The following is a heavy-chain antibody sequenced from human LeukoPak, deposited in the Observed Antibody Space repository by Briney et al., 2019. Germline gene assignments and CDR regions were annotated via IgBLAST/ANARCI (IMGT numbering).Heavy chain of an antibody. J-gene: IGHJ4*02. Sequence: PSETLSLTCAVYGGSFSGYYWSWIRQPPGKGLEWIGEINHSGSTNYNPSLESRVTISVDTSKNQFSLKLSSVTAADTAVYYCARPRIVGAISPFDYWGQGTLVTVSS. CDR3: ARPRIVGAISPFDY. CDR2: INHSGST. V-gene: IGHV4-34*01. D-gene: IGHD1-26*01. CDR1: GGSFSGYY.